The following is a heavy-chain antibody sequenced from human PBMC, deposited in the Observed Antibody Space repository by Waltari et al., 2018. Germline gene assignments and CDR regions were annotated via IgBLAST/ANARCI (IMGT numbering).Heavy chain of an antibody. J-gene: IGHJ4*02. CDR3: AKAATVTTLFVSTSYLDY. CDR2: IYTSGST. D-gene: IGHD4-17*01. CDR1: GGSISSGSYY. V-gene: IGHV4-61*02. Sequence: QVQLQESGPGLVKPSQTLSLTCTVSGGSISSGSYYWSWIRPPAGKGLEWIGRIYTSGSTNYNPSLKSRVTISVDTSKNQFSLKLSSVTAADTAVYYCAKAATVTTLFVSTSYLDYWGQGTLVTVSS.